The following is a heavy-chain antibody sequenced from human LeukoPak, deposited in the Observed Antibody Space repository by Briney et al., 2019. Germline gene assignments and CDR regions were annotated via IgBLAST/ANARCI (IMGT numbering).Heavy chain of an antibody. J-gene: IGHJ4*02. V-gene: IGHV3-48*01. CDR3: AKDGDSGYDYDRPEYFDY. CDR1: GFTFSSYS. D-gene: IGHD5-12*01. CDR2: ISSSSSTI. Sequence: GGSLRLSCAASGFTFSSYSMNWVRQAPGKGLEWVSYISSSSSTIYYADSVKGRFTISRDNSKNTLYLQMNSLRAEDTAVYYCAKDGDSGYDYDRPEYFDYWGQGTLVTVSS.